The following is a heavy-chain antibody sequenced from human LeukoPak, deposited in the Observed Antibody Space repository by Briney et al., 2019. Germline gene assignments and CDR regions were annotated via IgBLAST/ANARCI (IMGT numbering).Heavy chain of an antibody. CDR2: IYTSGST. D-gene: IGHD3-9*01. V-gene: IGHV4-61*02. CDR3: ARGRTYHDILTGYYSAYFQH. Sequence: SETLSLTCTVSGGSISSGSYYWSRIRQPAGKGLEWIGRIYTSGSTNYNPSLKSRVTISVDTSKNQFSLKLSSVTAADTAVYYCARGRTYHDILTGYYSAYFQHWGQGTLVTVSS. J-gene: IGHJ1*01. CDR1: GGSISSGSYY.